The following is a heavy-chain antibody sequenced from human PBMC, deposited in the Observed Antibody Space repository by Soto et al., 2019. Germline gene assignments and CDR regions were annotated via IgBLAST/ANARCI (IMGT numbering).Heavy chain of an antibody. CDR3: ARATYYYDSSGYYGYYFDY. CDR2: IYYSGST. J-gene: IGHJ4*02. V-gene: IGHV4-59*01. Sequence: SETLSLTCTAFGGSISSYYWSWIRQPPGKGLEWIGYIYYSGSTNYNSSLKSRVTISVDTSKNQLSLKLSSVTAADTAVYYCARATYYYDSSGYYGYYFDYWGQGTLVTVSS. D-gene: IGHD3-22*01. CDR1: GGSISSYY.